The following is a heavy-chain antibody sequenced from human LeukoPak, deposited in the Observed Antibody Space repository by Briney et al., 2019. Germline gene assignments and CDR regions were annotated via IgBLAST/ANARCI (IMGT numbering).Heavy chain of an antibody. J-gene: IGHJ4*02. Sequence: ASVTVSCKASGYTFTGYYMHWVRQAPGQGLEWMGWINPNSGGTNYAQKFQGRVTMTRDTSISTAYMELSRLRSDDTAVYYCARASVGIFGMAKDYWGQGTLVTVSS. CDR3: ARASVGIFGMAKDY. D-gene: IGHD3-3*01. CDR2: INPNSGGT. V-gene: IGHV1-2*02. CDR1: GYTFTGYY.